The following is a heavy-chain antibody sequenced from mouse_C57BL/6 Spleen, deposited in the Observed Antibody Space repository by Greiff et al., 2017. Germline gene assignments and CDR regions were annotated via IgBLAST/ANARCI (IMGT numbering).Heavy chain of an antibody. CDR1: GYTFTSYW. Sequence: VQLQQSGAELAKPGASVKLSCKASGYTFTSYWMHWVKQRPGQGLEWIGYINPSSGYTKYNQKFKDKATLTADKSSSTAYMQLSSLTYEDAAVYYCARNLDSSGYAYYAMDYWGQGTSVTVSS. D-gene: IGHD3-2*02. CDR2: INPSSGYT. CDR3: ARNLDSSGYAYYAMDY. V-gene: IGHV1-7*01. J-gene: IGHJ4*01.